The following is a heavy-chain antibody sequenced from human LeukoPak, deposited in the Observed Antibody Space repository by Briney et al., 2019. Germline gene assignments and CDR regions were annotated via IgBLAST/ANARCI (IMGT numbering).Heavy chain of an antibody. D-gene: IGHD3-10*01. V-gene: IGHV1-18*01. CDR1: GYTFTSYG. J-gene: IGHJ6*02. CDR3: AREISGDGSGQGYCYGMDV. Sequence: ASVKVSCKASGYTFTSYGISWVRQAPGQGLEWMGWISAYNGNTNYAQKLQGRVTMTADTSTSTAYMELRSLRSDDTAVYYCAREISGDGSGQGYCYGMDVWGQGTTVTVSS. CDR2: ISAYNGNT.